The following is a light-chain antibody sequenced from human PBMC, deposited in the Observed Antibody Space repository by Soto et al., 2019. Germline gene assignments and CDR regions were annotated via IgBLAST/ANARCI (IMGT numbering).Light chain of an antibody. V-gene: IGKV3-11*01. CDR1: QSIGTY. CDR3: QQRSNWPPWT. CDR2: DAS. Sequence: MALTQSPATLSLSPGERATLSCRASQSIGTYLAWYQQKPGQAPRLLIYDASNRATGIPDRFSGSGSGTDFTLTISSREPEDFAVYYCQQRSNWPPWTFGQGTTVELK. J-gene: IGKJ1*01.